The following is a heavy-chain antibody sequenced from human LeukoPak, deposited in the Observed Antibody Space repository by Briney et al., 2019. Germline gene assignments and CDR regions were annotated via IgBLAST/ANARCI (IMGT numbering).Heavy chain of an antibody. J-gene: IGHJ5*02. Sequence: GESLKISFKGSGYSFTSYWIGWVRQMPGKGLGWMGTIDPSDSYTYYSPSSQGHFTISADKSISTAYLQWSSLMPSDTAMYYCARGLVRGVIDWFDPWGQGTLVTVSS. CDR2: IDPSDSYT. V-gene: IGHV5-10-1*01. D-gene: IGHD3-10*01. CDR1: GYSFTSYW. CDR3: ARGLVRGVIDWFDP.